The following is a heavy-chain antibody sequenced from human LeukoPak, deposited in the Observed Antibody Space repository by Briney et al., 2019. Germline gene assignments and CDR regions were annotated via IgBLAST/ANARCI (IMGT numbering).Heavy chain of an antibody. V-gene: IGHV5-51*01. D-gene: IGHD1-7*01. Sequence: GESLKISCKASRYSFTDHWIGWVRQMPGKGLEWMGIIYPATSHTIYSLSLQGQVTISADKSISTAYLQWSTLKASDTAIYYCARRNFTSVWFDPWGQGTLVTVSS. J-gene: IGHJ5*02. CDR2: IYPATSHT. CDR3: ARRNFTSVWFDP. CDR1: RYSFTDHW.